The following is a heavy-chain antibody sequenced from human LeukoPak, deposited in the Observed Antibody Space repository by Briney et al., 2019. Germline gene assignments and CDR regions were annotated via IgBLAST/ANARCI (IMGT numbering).Heavy chain of an antibody. D-gene: IGHD6-6*01. Sequence: NPSETLSLTCAVYGGSFSGYYWSWIRQPPGKGLEWIGEINHSGSTNYNPSLKSRVTISVDTSKNQFSLKLSSVTAADTAVYYCARRGTIAARPGTSRHLYFDYWGQGTLVTVSS. V-gene: IGHV4-34*01. CDR1: GGSFSGYY. CDR3: ARRGTIAARPGTSRHLYFDY. CDR2: INHSGST. J-gene: IGHJ4*02.